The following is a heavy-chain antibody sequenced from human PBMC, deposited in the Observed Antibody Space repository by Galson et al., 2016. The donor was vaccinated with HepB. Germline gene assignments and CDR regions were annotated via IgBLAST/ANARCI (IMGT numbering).Heavy chain of an antibody. CDR3: ARDPSVSYDFWNGEFDY. J-gene: IGHJ4*02. CDR2: ISYDGSNK. Sequence: RLSCAASGFTFNFYAIHWVRQAPGKGLEWVAVISYDGSNKYYADSVKGRFTISRDNSKNTLYLQMNSLRAEDTAVYYCARDPSVSYDFWNGEFDYWGQGTLVTVSS. V-gene: IGHV3-30-3*01. CDR1: GFTFNFYA. D-gene: IGHD3-3*01.